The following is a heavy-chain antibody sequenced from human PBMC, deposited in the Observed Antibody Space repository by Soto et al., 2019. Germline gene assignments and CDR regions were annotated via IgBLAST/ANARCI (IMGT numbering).Heavy chain of an antibody. CDR2: TSGSGGTT. Sequence: EVQLLESGGGLVQPGGSLRLSCAASGFTFTTYAMSWVRQAPGKGLEWVSGTSGSGGTTHYTDSVKGRFTISRDNSKNPLYRQMNSLRAEDTAVYYCAKARITIFGVTQDFDYWGQGTLVTVSS. V-gene: IGHV3-23*01. D-gene: IGHD3-3*01. CDR3: AKARITIFGVTQDFDY. J-gene: IGHJ4*02. CDR1: GFTFTTYA.